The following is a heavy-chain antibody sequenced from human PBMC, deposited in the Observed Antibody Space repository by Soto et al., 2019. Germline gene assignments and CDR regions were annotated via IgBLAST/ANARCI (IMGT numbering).Heavy chain of an antibody. CDR3: ARGQGLIAVAGTWYYYYGMDV. Sequence: ASVKVSCKASGYTFTSYGISWVRQAPGQGLEWMGWISPNSGGTNYAQKFQGRVTMTRDTSISTAYMELSRLRSDDTAVYYCARGQGLIAVAGTWYYYYGMDVWGQGTTVTVSS. D-gene: IGHD6-19*01. J-gene: IGHJ6*02. CDR2: ISPNSGGT. V-gene: IGHV1-2*02. CDR1: GYTFTSYG.